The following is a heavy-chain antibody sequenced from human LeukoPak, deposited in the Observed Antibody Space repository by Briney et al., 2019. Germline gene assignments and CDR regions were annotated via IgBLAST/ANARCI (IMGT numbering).Heavy chain of an antibody. D-gene: IGHD1-26*01. CDR1: GFTFSSYW. Sequence: PGGSQRLSCAASGFTFSSYWMYWVRHAPGKGPVFVSRINSDGSTTNYAGSVKGRFTISRDNAKNTLYLQMNSLRDEDTAVYYCASELVVGYWGLGTLVTVSS. CDR2: INSDGSTT. CDR3: ASELVVGY. J-gene: IGHJ4*02. V-gene: IGHV3-74*01.